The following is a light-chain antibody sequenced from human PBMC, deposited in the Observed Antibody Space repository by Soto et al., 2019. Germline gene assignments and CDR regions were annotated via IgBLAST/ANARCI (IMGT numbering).Light chain of an antibody. CDR2: GTD. CDR3: QSYDTSPGDDDVSGVV. CDR1: SSNIGAGYG. Sequence: QSVVTQPPSVSGAPGQRVTISCAGSSSNIGAGYGVHWYQQLPGISPKLLIYGTDNRSSGIPDRFSGSKSGTTASLAITDSRYHDEADLYCQSYDTSPGDDDVSGVVFGGGTKLTVL. J-gene: IGLJ2*01. V-gene: IGLV1-40*01.